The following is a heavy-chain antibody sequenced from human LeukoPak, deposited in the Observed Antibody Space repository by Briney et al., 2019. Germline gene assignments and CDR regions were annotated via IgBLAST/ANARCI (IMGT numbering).Heavy chain of an antibody. V-gene: IGHV4-59*01. Sequence: SETLSLTCTVSGGSISSYYWSWVRQPPGMGLEWIGYIYYSGSTNYNPSLKSRVTISVDTSKNQFSLKLSSVTAADTAVYYCPRYSSSTSFDYWGQGTLVTVSS. CDR1: GGSISSYY. D-gene: IGHD6-6*01. CDR3: PRYSSSTSFDY. CDR2: IYYSGST. J-gene: IGHJ4*02.